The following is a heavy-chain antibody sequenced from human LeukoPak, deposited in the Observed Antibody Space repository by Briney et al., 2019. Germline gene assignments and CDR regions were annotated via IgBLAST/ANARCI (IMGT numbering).Heavy chain of an antibody. CDR2: INSDGSST. J-gene: IGHJ5*02. CDR3: ARESGYSSGWHNYNWFDP. Sequence: GGSLRLSCAASGFTFSSYWMHWVRQAPGKGLVWVSRINSDGSSTSYADSAKGRFTISRDNAKNTLYLQMNSLRAEDTAVYYCARESGYSSGWHNYNWFDPWGQGTLVTVSS. V-gene: IGHV3-74*01. CDR1: GFTFSSYW. D-gene: IGHD6-19*01.